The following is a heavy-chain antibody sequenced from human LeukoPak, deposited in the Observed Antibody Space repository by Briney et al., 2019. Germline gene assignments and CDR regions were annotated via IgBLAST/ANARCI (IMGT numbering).Heavy chain of an antibody. Sequence: GGYLRLSCAASGFTFSSYAKHWVRQAPGKGLEWVAVISYDGSNKYYADSVKGRFTISRDNSKNTLYLQMNSLRAEDTAVYYCARDLDGLSDYWGQGTLVTVSS. CDR1: GFTFSSYA. D-gene: IGHD3-16*02. CDR2: ISYDGSNK. CDR3: ARDLDGLSDY. V-gene: IGHV3-30*04. J-gene: IGHJ4*02.